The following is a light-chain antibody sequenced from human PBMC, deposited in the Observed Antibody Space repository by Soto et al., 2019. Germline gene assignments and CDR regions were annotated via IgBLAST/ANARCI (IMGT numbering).Light chain of an antibody. CDR1: NSDIGSYDL. CDR3: CSYAGTSALV. Sequence: QSALPQPASVSGSPGQSITISCTGTNSDIGSYDLVSWYQQHPGKAPKLMMYEVSKRHSGLSNRFSGSKSGNTASLTISGLQAEDGADYYCCSYAGTSALVFGGGTKLTVL. J-gene: IGLJ2*01. CDR2: EVS. V-gene: IGLV2-23*02.